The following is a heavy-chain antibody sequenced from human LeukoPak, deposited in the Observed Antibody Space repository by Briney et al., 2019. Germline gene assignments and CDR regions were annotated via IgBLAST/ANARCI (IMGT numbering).Heavy chain of an antibody. V-gene: IGHV4-59*12. CDR1: GGSISSYY. Sequence: PSETLSLTCTVSGGSISSYYWSWIRQPPGKGLEWIGYIYHSGSTYCNPSLKSRVTISVDRSKNQFSLKLSSVTAADTAVYYCASTYYYGSGILSPVDYWGQGTLVTVSS. D-gene: IGHD3-10*01. CDR3: ASTYYYGSGILSPVDY. J-gene: IGHJ4*02. CDR2: IYHSGST.